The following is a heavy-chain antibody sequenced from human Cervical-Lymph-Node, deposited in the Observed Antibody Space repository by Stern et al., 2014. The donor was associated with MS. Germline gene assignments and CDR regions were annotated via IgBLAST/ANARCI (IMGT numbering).Heavy chain of an antibody. V-gene: IGHV4-31*03. D-gene: IGHD2-15*01. CDR1: GGSISSGGYY. Sequence: QVQLVESGPGLVKPSQTLSLTCTVSGGSISSGGYYWSWIRQHPGKGLEWIGYIYYSGSTYYNPSLKSRVTISVDTSKNQFSLKLSSVTAADTAVYYCARENQCSGGSCYPIFDYWGQGTLVTVSS. CDR3: ARENQCSGGSCYPIFDY. J-gene: IGHJ4*02. CDR2: IYYSGST.